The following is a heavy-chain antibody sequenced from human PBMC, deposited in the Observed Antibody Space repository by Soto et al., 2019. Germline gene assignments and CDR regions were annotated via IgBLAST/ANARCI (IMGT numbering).Heavy chain of an antibody. CDR1: GFTFSSYA. CDR3: ARLRLAAAGKDY. V-gene: IGHV3-30-3*01. J-gene: IGHJ4*02. Sequence: QVQLVESGGGVVQPGRSLRLSCAASGFTFSSYAMHWVRQAPGKGLEWVAVISYDGSNKYYADSVKGRFTISRDNSKNTLYLQMNSLRAEDPAVYYFARLRLAAAGKDYWGQGTLVTVSS. D-gene: IGHD6-13*01. CDR2: ISYDGSNK.